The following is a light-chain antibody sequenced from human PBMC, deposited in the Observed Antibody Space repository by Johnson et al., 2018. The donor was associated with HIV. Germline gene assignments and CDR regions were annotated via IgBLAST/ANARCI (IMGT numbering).Light chain of an antibody. J-gene: IGLJ1*01. Sequence: QSVLTQPPSVSAAPGQKVTISCSGSSSNIGNNYVSWYRQLPGTAPKLLIYENNKRPSGIPDRFSGSKSGTSATLGITGLQTGDEADYYCGTWKSSLSAGGVFGTGTKVTGL. CDR1: SSNIGNNY. CDR2: ENN. V-gene: IGLV1-51*02. CDR3: GTWKSSLSAGGV.